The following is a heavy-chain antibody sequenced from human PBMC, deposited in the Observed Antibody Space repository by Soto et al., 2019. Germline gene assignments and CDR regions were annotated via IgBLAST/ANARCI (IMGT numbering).Heavy chain of an antibody. CDR3: AKSTIVVVVAARGGYFDY. CDR1: GFTFSSYA. D-gene: IGHD2-15*01. J-gene: IGHJ4*02. V-gene: IGHV3-23*01. CDR2: ISGSGGST. Sequence: EVQLLESGGGLVQPGGSLRLSCAASGFTFSSYAMSWVRQAPGKGLEWVSAISGSGGSTYYADSVKGRFTISRDNSKNPLYLQMNSLRAEDTAVYYCAKSTIVVVVAARGGYFDYWGQGTLVTVSS.